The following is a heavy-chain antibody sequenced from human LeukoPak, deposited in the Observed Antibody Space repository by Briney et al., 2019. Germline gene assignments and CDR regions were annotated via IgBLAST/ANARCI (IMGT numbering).Heavy chain of an antibody. CDR1: DGSIRSYY. Sequence: SETLSLTCTVSDGSIRSYYWSWIRQPPGKGLEWIGYIHSSGSTHYNPSLKSRVTTSLDTSKNQFSLKLSSVTAADTAVYYCARALGYCSSTSCYFSPFDPWGQGTLVTVSS. CDR3: ARALGYCSSTSCYFSPFDP. CDR2: IHSSGST. V-gene: IGHV4-59*01. D-gene: IGHD2-2*01. J-gene: IGHJ5*02.